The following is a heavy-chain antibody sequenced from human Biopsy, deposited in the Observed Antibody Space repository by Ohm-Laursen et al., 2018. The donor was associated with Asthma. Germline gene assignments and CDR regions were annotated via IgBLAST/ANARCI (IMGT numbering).Heavy chain of an antibody. D-gene: IGHD2-8*02. V-gene: IGHV3-11*01. CDR1: GFTFSDFY. CDR2: ISSSGGTI. CDR3: ASECTVAACPLAY. Sequence: GSLRLSCAASGFTFSDFYMSWIRQAPGKGLEWVSYISSSGGTIYYADSVEGRFTISRDNAQNSLFLQMTSLGAEDTAVYYCASECTVAACPLAYWGQGALVTVSS. J-gene: IGHJ4*02.